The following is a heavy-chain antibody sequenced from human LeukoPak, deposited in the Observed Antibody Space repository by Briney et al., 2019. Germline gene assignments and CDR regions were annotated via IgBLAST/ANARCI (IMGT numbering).Heavy chain of an antibody. D-gene: IGHD5-24*01. CDR1: GFTFSSSA. J-gene: IGHJ4*02. CDR3: AKTGTEDDYNIHFDH. Sequence: GGSLRLSCAASGFTFSSSAMSWVRQAPGKGLEWISTISGRGGSAYYADSVKGRFTISRDNSKNTPYLQMNSLRGEDTAVYYCAKTGTEDDYNIHFDHWGQGTLVTVSS. V-gene: IGHV3-23*01. CDR2: ISGRGGSA.